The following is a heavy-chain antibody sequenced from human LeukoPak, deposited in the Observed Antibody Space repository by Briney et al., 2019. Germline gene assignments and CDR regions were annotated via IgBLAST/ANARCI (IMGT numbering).Heavy chain of an antibody. CDR1: GFTFSSYA. CDR2: ISSNGGST. J-gene: IGHJ4*02. V-gene: IGHV3-64D*06. CDR3: VKFIRYFDWLYIDY. D-gene: IGHD3-9*01. Sequence: GGSLRLSCSASGFTFSSYAMHWVRQAPGKGLEYVSAISSNGGSTYYADSVKGRFTISRDNSKNTLYLQMSSLRAEDMAVYYCVKFIRYFDWLYIDYWGQGTLVTVSS.